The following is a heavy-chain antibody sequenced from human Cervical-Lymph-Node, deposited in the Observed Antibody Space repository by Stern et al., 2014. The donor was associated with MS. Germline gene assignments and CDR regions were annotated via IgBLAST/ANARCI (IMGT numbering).Heavy chain of an antibody. CDR2: MSYDGGNE. V-gene: IGHV3-30-3*01. Sequence: QVQLVQSGGGVVQPGMSLRLSCVASDFPFSHFAMHWVRQAPGKGLEWLASMSYDGGNEYYADSVKGRFTISRDNPRNNLYLHMNGLKPEDTAIYYCAKDTGGGFDYWGQGTLVTVSS. D-gene: IGHD1-14*01. J-gene: IGHJ4*02. CDR3: AKDTGGGFDY. CDR1: DFPFSHFA.